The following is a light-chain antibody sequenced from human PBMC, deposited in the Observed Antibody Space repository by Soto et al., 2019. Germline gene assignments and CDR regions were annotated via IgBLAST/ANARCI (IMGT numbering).Light chain of an antibody. CDR3: QQRSNWPQIT. V-gene: IGKV3-11*01. CDR1: QSVSKY. Sequence: EIVLTQSPATLSLSPGERATLSCRASQSVSKYLAWYQQKPGQAPRLLPHEASNRATGIPARFRGSGSGTDFNLTSSSLEPENFGVYYGQQRSNWPQITFGGGTKVDIK. J-gene: IGKJ4*01. CDR2: EAS.